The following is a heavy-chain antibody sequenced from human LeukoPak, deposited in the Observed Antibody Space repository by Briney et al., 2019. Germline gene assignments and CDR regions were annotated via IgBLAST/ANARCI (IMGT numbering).Heavy chain of an antibody. CDR1: GFTFTRYA. Sequence: GRSLRLSCVASGFTFTRYAIHWVRQAPGKGLEWVAVISYDGNYKYYADSVKGRFTISRDNSKNTLYLQMSSLRPEDTAVYYCARDPLPGGLVAEACDYWGQGTLVTVSS. D-gene: IGHD3-16*02. CDR3: ARDPLPGGLVAEACDY. CDR2: ISYDGNYK. J-gene: IGHJ4*02. V-gene: IGHV3-30*04.